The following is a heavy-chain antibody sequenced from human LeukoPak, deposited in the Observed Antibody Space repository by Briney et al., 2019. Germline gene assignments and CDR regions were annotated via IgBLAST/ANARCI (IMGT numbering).Heavy chain of an antibody. CDR1: GYSFSNYW. CDR3: ARPPGVGATSFDY. CDR2: IFPADSDT. J-gene: IGHJ4*02. Sequence: GESLQISCQGSGYSFSNYWIAWVRRLPGKGPEWMGIIFPADSDTRYSPSLQGQVTISVDKSINTAYLQWSSLKASDSAMYYCARPPGVGATSFDYWGQGTLVTVSS. D-gene: IGHD1-26*01. V-gene: IGHV5-51*01.